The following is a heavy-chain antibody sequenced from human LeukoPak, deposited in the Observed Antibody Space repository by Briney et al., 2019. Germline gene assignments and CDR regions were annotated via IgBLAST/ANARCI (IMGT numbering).Heavy chain of an antibody. CDR1: GFNFNNYG. Sequence: PGGSLRLSCLASGFNFNNYGIHWVRQAPGKGLEWVAFIRSDGSDEYYGDFVKGRFIISRDNSKSTLFLQMNSLGAEDTAVYYCARGTRRSGWYSWDYYFDYWGQGTLVTVSS. CDR2: IRSDGSDE. J-gene: IGHJ4*02. CDR3: ARGTRRSGWYSWDYYFDY. D-gene: IGHD6-19*01. V-gene: IGHV3-30*02.